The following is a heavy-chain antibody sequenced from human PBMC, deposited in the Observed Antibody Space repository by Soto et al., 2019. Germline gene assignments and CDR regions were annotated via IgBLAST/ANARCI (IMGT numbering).Heavy chain of an antibody. CDR3: AREGRGKKAGYNGLVSLGY. CDR2: IIPIFNST. Sequence: SVKVSCKVSGSRFSNYVISWVRQAPGHGLEWLGRIIPIFNSTKYAQNFQGRVTITADKSTSTASLELSSLRSDDTAVYYCAREGRGKKAGYNGLVSLGYWGQGTLVTVSS. CDR1: GSRFSNYV. D-gene: IGHD2-2*02. J-gene: IGHJ4*02. V-gene: IGHV1-69*06.